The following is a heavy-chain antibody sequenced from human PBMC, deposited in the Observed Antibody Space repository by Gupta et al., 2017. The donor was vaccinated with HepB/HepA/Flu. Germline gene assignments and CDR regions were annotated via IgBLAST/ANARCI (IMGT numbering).Heavy chain of an antibody. CDR3: ATEALSYDSIAFDI. CDR1: ASTSSRGR. CDR2: ISSSSSYI. Sequence: EVHHVESRGGLVKLGRPLRRSWAASASTSSRGRMNGVRQAPGKGLEWVSCISSSSSYIYYADSVKGRFTISRDNAKNSLYLQMNSLSAEDTAVYYCATEALSYDSIAFDIWGQGTMVTVSS. D-gene: IGHD3-22*01. V-gene: IGHV3-21*01. J-gene: IGHJ3*02.